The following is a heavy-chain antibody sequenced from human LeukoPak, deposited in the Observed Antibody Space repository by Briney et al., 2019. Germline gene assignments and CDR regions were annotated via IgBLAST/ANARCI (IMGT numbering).Heavy chain of an antibody. D-gene: IGHD3-16*01. CDR3: ARMGHTRLNWFDP. V-gene: IGHV7-4-1*02. Sequence: ASVKVSCKASGYTFIHYAMNWVRQAPGQGLEWMGWIDTNTGNPTYAQGFTGRFVFSLDTSVSTAYLQISSLKVEDTAVYYCARMGHTRLNWFDPWGQGTLVTVSS. CDR2: IDTNTGNP. CDR1: GYTFIHYA. J-gene: IGHJ5*02.